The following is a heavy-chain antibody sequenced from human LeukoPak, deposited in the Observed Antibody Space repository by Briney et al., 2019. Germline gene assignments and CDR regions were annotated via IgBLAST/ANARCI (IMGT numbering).Heavy chain of an antibody. CDR3: AEEVASTGGFDY. D-gene: IGHD6-19*01. Sequence: SETLSLTCAVYGGSFSGYYWSWIRQPPGKGLEWIGEINHSGSTNYNPSLKSRVTISVDTSKNQFSLKLSSVTAADTAVYYCAEEVASTGGFDYWGQGTLVTVSS. CDR1: GGSFSGYY. CDR2: INHSGST. V-gene: IGHV4-34*01. J-gene: IGHJ4*02.